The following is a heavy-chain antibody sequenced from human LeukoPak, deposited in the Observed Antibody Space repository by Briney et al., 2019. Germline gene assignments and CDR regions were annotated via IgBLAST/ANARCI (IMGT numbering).Heavy chain of an antibody. V-gene: IGHV1-69*04. Sequence: ASVKVSCKASGGTFSSYAISWVRQTPGQGLEWMGRIIPILGIANYAQKFQGRVTITADKSTSTAYMELSSLRSEDTAVYYCARTSYYGMDVWGQGTTVTVSS. CDR3: ARTSYYGMDV. CDR1: GGTFSSYA. CDR2: IIPILGIA. J-gene: IGHJ6*02.